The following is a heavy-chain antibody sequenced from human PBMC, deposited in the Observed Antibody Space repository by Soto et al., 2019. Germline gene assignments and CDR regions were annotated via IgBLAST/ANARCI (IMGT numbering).Heavy chain of an antibody. CDR2: TYPSDSGT. Sequence: GGSLRLSCAASGFTFSSYWMSWVRQAPGKGLEWVGITYPSDSGTRYGPSFQGQVTISFDKSISTAYLQWSSLQASDTAMYYCARGGEFPFYYYGLDVWGQGTTVTVSS. V-gene: IGHV5-51*01. D-gene: IGHD4-17*01. CDR1: GFTFSSYW. CDR3: ARGGEFPFYYYGLDV. J-gene: IGHJ6*02.